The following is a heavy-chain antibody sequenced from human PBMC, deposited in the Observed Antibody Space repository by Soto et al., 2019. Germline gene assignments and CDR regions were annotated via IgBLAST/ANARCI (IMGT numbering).Heavy chain of an antibody. Sequence: QVQLVQSGAEVKKPGASVRVSCKASGYTFTSYDIYWVRQATGQGLEWMGWMNPFSGNAVYTQKFHDRVTITRDTSINTAYMEMSGLRSEDTAVYYCTRGQGNHWGQGSLVTVSS. CDR3: TRGQGNH. V-gene: IGHV1-8*01. CDR2: MNPFSGNA. J-gene: IGHJ4*02. CDR1: GYTFTSYD.